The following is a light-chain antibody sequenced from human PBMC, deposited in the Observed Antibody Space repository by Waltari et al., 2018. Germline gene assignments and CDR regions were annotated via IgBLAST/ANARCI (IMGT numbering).Light chain of an antibody. V-gene: IGKV3-20*01. Sequence: EIVLTQSPGTLSLSPGERATLSCRASQSVSGSYLAWYQQKPGQAPRLLIFHASSRATGIPDRFSCSGSGTDFTLTISRLEPEDFAVYYCQQYGTSQGDTFGQGTKLEIK. CDR1: QSVSGSY. CDR2: HAS. CDR3: QQYGTSQGDT. J-gene: IGKJ2*01.